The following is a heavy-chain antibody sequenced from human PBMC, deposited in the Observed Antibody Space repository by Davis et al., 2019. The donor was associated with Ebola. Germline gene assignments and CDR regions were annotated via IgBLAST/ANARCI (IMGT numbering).Heavy chain of an antibody. CDR3: ARATKWFNDAVDI. D-gene: IGHD3-22*01. V-gene: IGHV3-53*01. J-gene: IGHJ3*02. CDR1: GFTVSSNY. CDR2: IYSGGST. Sequence: GESLKISCAASGFTVSSNYMSWVRQAPGKGLEWVSVIYSGGSTYYADSVKGRFTISRDNSKNTLYLQMNSLRAEDTAVYYCARATKWFNDAVDIWGQGTMVTVSS.